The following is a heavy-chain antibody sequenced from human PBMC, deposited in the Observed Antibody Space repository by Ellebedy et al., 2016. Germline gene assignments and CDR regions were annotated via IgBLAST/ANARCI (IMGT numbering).Heavy chain of an antibody. V-gene: IGHV5-51*01. CDR2: IYPGDSRT. CDR1: GYGFSSYW. CDR3: AELSGYWTITSCAMASHWVDP. J-gene: IGHJ5*02. D-gene: IGHD2-2*01. Sequence: GESLKISXKGSGYGFSSYWIAWVRQMPGKGLEWMGIIYPGDSRTRYSPSFQGQVTISADKSISTAYVQWSTLRASDTAMYYFAELSGYWTITSCAMASHWVDPWGQGTLVPVSS.